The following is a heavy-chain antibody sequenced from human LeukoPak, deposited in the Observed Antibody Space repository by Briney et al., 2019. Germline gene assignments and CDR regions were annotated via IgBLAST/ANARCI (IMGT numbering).Heavy chain of an antibody. D-gene: IGHD1-26*01. V-gene: IGHV3-23*01. J-gene: IGHJ4*02. CDR3: TKRVKYGGTWDHFAD. CDR1: GFTFDNYR. CDR2: VDADGGNT. Sequence: GGSLRLSCAASGFTFDNYRMSWVRQAPGKGLEWVSTVDADGGNTYYADSVKGRFTISRDNSKSTLILQMNSLRVEDTALYYCTKRVKYGGTWDHFADWGQGTLVTVSS.